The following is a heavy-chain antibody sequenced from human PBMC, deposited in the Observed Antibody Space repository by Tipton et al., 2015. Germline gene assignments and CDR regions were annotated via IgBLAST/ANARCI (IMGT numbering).Heavy chain of an antibody. Sequence: TLSLTCDVSGYSISSGYYWSWIRQPPGKGLEWIGSFFHSGNTFHNPSLRSRVIISVDTSKNQFSLTLNSVAAADTAVYYCACHDYDLLTRDYQTVDYWGQGTRVTVSS. J-gene: IGHJ4*02. CDR1: GYSISSGYY. D-gene: IGHD3-9*01. CDR3: ACHDYDLLTRDYQTVDY. V-gene: IGHV4-38-2*01. CDR2: FFHSGNT.